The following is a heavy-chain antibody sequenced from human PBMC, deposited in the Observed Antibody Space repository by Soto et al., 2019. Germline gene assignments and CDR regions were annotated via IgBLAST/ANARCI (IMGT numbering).Heavy chain of an antibody. CDR2: ISYDGSNK. D-gene: IGHD3-3*01. CDR1: GFTFSSYA. CDR3: ASYDFWSGYYTLGDY. J-gene: IGHJ4*02. V-gene: IGHV3-30-3*01. Sequence: QVQLVESGGGVVQPGRSLRLSCAASGFTFSSYAMHWVRQAPGKGLEWVAVISYDGSNKYYADSVKGRFTISRDNSKNTLYLQMNSLRAEDTAVYYCASYDFWSGYYTLGDYWGQGTLVTVSS.